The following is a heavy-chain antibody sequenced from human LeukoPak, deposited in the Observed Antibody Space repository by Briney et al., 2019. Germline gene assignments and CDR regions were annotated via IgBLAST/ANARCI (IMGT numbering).Heavy chain of an antibody. V-gene: IGHV3-23*01. D-gene: IGHD6-13*01. J-gene: IGHJ4*02. CDR1: EFTFNNYD. CDR2: ITASAAST. Sequence: GGSLRLSCAASEFTFNNYDMNWVRQAPGKGLEWVSAITASAASTYYADSVKGRFTISRDNSKNTLYLQMNSLRAEDTAIYYCAKDRRGPAAGTWYFESWGQGNLVTVSS. CDR3: AKDRRGPAAGTWYFES.